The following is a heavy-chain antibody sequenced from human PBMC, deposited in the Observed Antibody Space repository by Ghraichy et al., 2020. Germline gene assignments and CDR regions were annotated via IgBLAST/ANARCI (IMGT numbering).Heavy chain of an antibody. Sequence: GESLNISCAASGFTFSSYWMSWVRQAPGKGLEWVANIKQDGSEKYYVDSVKGRFTISRDNAKNSLYLQMNSLRAEDTAVYYCARAMPHDYGINYWGQGTLVTVSS. J-gene: IGHJ4*02. D-gene: IGHD4-17*01. V-gene: IGHV3-7*03. CDR1: GFTFSSYW. CDR2: IKQDGSEK. CDR3: ARAMPHDYGINY.